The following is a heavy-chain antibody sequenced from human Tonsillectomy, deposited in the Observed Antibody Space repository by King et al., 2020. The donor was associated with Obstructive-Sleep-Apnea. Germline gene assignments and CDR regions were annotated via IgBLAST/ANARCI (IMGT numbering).Heavy chain of an antibody. CDR3: ARVGVDYDILTGHSRHRDWFDP. CDR2: IYYNGST. CDR1: GGSISSYH. D-gene: IGHD3-9*01. J-gene: IGHJ5*02. V-gene: IGHV4-59*01. Sequence: VQLQESGPGLVKPSDTLSLTCTVSGGSISSYHWSWIRQPPGKGLEWIGHIYYNGSTNYNPSLKSRVNISVHTSKNQFSLKLSSVTAADTAVYHFARVGVDYDILTGHSRHRDWFDPWGQGTLVTVSS.